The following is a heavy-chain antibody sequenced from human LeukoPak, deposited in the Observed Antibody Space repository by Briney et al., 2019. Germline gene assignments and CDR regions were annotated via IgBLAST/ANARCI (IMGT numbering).Heavy chain of an antibody. Sequence: GESLKISCKGSGYSFTSYWIGWVRQMPGKGLEWMGIIYPGDSDTRYSPSFQGQVTISADKSISTAYLQWSSLKASDTAMYYCARPRCSSTSCYGRYFDYWGQGTLVTVSS. CDR2: IYPGDSDT. V-gene: IGHV5-51*01. CDR1: GYSFTSYW. J-gene: IGHJ4*02. CDR3: ARPRCSSTSCYGRYFDY. D-gene: IGHD2-2*01.